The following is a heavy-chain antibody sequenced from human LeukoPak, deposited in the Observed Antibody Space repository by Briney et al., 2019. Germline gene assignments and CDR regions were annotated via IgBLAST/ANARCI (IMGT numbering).Heavy chain of an antibody. CDR3: ARDLRTGGY. Sequence: SETLSLTCAVYGGSFSGYYWSWIRQPPGKGLEWIGEINHSGSTNYNPSLKSRVTISVDTSKNQFSPKLSSVTAADTAVYYCARDLRTGGYWGQGTLVTVSS. V-gene: IGHV4-34*01. CDR2: INHSGST. D-gene: IGHD4-17*01. J-gene: IGHJ4*02. CDR1: GGSFSGYY.